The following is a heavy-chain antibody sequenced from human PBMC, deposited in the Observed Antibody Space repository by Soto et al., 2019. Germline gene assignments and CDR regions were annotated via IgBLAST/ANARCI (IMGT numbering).Heavy chain of an antibody. D-gene: IGHD4-4*01. CDR2: ISSSSSTI. J-gene: IGHJ6*03. Sequence: QLGGSLRLSCAASGFTFSSYSMNWVRQAPGKGLEWVSYISSSSSTIYYADSVKGRFTISRDNAKNSLYLQMNSLRAEDTAVYYCARDINDYSNYVPYYMDVWGKGTTVTVSS. CDR1: GFTFSSYS. CDR3: ARDINDYSNYVPYYMDV. V-gene: IGHV3-48*01.